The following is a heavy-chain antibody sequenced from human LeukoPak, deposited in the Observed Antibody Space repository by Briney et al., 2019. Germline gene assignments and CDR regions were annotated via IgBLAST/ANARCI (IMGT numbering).Heavy chain of an antibody. D-gene: IGHD3-3*01. CDR2: ISSSSTI. Sequence: GGSLRLSCAASGFTFSSYSMNWVRQAPGKGLEWVSYISSSSTIYYADSVKGRFTISRDNAKNSLYLQMNSLRDEDTAVYYCARDPLEWLNWFDPWGQGTLVTVSS. CDR1: GFTFSSYS. CDR3: ARDPLEWLNWFDP. V-gene: IGHV3-48*02. J-gene: IGHJ5*02.